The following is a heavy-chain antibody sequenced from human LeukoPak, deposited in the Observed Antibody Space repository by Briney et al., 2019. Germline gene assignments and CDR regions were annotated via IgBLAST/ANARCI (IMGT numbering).Heavy chain of an antibody. CDR3: AREGIVGATSEGYYYYYGMDV. CDR1: GFTFSSYS. Sequence: GGSLRLSCAASGFTFSSYSMNWVRQAPGKGLEWVSSISSSSSYIYYADSVKGRLTISRDNAKNSLYLQMNSLRAEDTAVYYCAREGIVGATSEGYYYYYGMDVWGQGTTVTVSS. D-gene: IGHD1-26*01. CDR2: ISSSSSYI. J-gene: IGHJ6*02. V-gene: IGHV3-21*01.